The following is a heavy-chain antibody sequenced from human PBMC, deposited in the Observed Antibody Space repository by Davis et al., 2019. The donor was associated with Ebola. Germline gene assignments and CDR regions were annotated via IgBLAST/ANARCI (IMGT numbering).Heavy chain of an antibody. CDR2: IYYSGST. CDR1: GGSISGYY. CDR3: ARIIIAAAGTYYYYYGMDV. Sequence: MPSETLSLTCSVSGGSISGYYWSWIRQPPGKGLEWIGYIYYSGSTYYNPSLKSRVTISVDTSKNQFSLKLSSVTAADTAVYYCARIIIAAAGTYYYYYGMDVWGKGTTVTVSS. D-gene: IGHD6-13*01. V-gene: IGHV4-30-4*01. J-gene: IGHJ6*04.